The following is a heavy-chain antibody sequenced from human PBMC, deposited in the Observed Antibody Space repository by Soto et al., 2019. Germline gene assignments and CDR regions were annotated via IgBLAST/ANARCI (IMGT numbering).Heavy chain of an antibody. Sequence: PSETLSLTCTVSGGSISSYYWSWIRQPPGKGLEWIGYIYYSGSTNYNPSLKSRVTISVDTSKNRFSLKLSSVTAADTAVYYCARGLIWFGELSLGEFDYWGQGTLVTVSS. CDR2: IYYSGST. V-gene: IGHV4-59*01. D-gene: IGHD3-10*01. CDR1: GGSISSYY. CDR3: ARGLIWFGELSLGEFDY. J-gene: IGHJ4*02.